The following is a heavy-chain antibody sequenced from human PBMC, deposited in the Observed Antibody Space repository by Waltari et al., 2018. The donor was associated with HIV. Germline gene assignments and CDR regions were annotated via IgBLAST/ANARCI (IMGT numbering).Heavy chain of an antibody. CDR3: AKDARFLDLDYYYGMDV. CDR1: GFTFSSYG. V-gene: IGHV3-30*18. D-gene: IGHD3-3*01. CDR2: ISYDGSNK. Sequence: QVQLVESGGGVVQPGRSLRLSCAASGFTFSSYGMHWVRQAPGKGREWVEVISYDGSNKYYADSVKGRFTISRDNSKNTLYLQMNSLRAEDTAVYYCAKDARFLDLDYYYGMDVWGQGTTVTVSS. J-gene: IGHJ6*02.